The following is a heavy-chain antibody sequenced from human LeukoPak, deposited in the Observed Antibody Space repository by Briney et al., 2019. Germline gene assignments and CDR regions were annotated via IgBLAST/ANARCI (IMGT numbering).Heavy chain of an antibody. D-gene: IGHD6-6*01. V-gene: IGHV3-48*03. J-gene: IGHJ6*03. Sequence: PGGSLRLSCAASGFTFSSYEMNWVRQAPGKGLEWVSYISSSGSTIYYADSVKGRFTISRDNAKNSLYPQMNSLRAEDTAVYYCARSNEAARYYYYYMDVWGKGTTVTVSS. CDR1: GFTFSSYE. CDR3: ARSNEAARYYYYYMDV. CDR2: ISSSGSTI.